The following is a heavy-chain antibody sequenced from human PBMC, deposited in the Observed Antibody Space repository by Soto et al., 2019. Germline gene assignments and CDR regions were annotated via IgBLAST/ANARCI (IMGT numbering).Heavy chain of an antibody. CDR1: GFMFSAYT. CDR3: ATPYYFNH. Sequence: GGSLRLSCAASGFMFSAYTMNWVRQAPGKGLEWLSSISDDSSYIDYADSLRGRCTVPRDNARNSLYLQIDSLGVEDTAVYYCATPYYFNHWGPGTLVTVSS. D-gene: IGHD3-16*01. CDR2: ISDDSSYI. V-gene: IGHV3-21*06. J-gene: IGHJ1*01.